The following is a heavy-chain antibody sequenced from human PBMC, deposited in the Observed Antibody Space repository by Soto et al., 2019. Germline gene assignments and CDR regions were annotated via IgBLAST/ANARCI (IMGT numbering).Heavy chain of an antibody. CDR1: GFTFSSYS. V-gene: IGHV3-21*01. D-gene: IGHD1-7*01. CDR3: ARGYSNWRTGTYYYYMDV. J-gene: IGHJ6*03. Sequence: PGGSLSLSCAASGFTFSSYSMNWVRQAPGKGLEWVSSISSSSSYIYYADSVKGRFTISRDNAKNSLYLQMNSLRAEDTAVYYCARGYSNWRTGTYYYYMDVWGKGTTVTVSS. CDR2: ISSSSSYI.